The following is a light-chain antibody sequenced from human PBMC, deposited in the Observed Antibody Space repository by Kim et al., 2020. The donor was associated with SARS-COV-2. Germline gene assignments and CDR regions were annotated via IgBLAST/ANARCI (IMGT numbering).Light chain of an antibody. Sequence: VSVAPGKTARITCGGNNMGSKSVHWYQQKPGQAPVLVIYYDSDRPSGIPERFSGSNSGNTATLTISRVEAGDEADYYCQVWDSSRVFGGGTKLTVL. CDR2: YDS. J-gene: IGLJ3*02. CDR1: NMGSKS. V-gene: IGLV3-21*04. CDR3: QVWDSSRV.